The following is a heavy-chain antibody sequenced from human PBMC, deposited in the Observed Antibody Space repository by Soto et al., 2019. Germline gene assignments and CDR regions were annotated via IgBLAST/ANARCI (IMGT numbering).Heavy chain of an antibody. Sequence: ASVKVSCKASGYTFTSYDINWVRRATGQGLAGMGWMNPNSGNTGYAQKFQGRVTMTRNTSISPAYMELSSLRSEDTAVYYCARADYGVYYYYYYLDVWGKGTTVTVSS. CDR3: ARADYGVYYYYYYLDV. V-gene: IGHV1-8*01. CDR1: GYTFTSYD. CDR2: MNPNSGNT. J-gene: IGHJ6*03. D-gene: IGHD4-17*01.